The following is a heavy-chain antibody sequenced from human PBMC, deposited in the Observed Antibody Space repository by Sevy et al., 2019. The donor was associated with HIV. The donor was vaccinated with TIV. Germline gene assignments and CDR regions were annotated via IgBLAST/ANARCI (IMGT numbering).Heavy chain of an antibody. CDR3: ARDGGDDSSGYSSPHISYYYYGMDV. CDR2: ISSSSSTI. J-gene: IGHJ6*02. D-gene: IGHD3-22*01. Sequence: GGSLRLSCAASGFTFSSYSMNWVRRAPGKGLEWVSYISSSSSTIYYADSVKGRFTISRDNAKNSLDLQMNSLKDEDTAVYYCARDGGDDSSGYSSPHISYYYYGMDVWGQGTTVTVSS. CDR1: GFTFSSYS. V-gene: IGHV3-48*02.